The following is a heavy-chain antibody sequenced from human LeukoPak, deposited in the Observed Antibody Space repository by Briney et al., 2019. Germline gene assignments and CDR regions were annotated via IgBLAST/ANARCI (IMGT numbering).Heavy chain of an antibody. CDR2: INRRGST. CDR3: ARDSEGWASAYYYYYMDV. D-gene: IGHD3-16*01. Sequence: PSETLSLTCTVSGGSISSDYWSWIRQPAGKGLDWIGRINRRGSTKYNPSLKSRVTLSIDTSKNQFSLRLTSVTAADTAVYYCARDSEGWASAYYYYYMDVWGNGTTVTVSS. J-gene: IGHJ6*03. V-gene: IGHV4-4*07. CDR1: GGSISSDY.